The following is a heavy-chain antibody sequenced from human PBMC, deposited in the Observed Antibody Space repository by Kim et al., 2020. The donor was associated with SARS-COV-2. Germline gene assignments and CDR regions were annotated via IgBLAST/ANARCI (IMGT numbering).Heavy chain of an antibody. CDR2: IYYSGST. Sequence: SETLSLTCTVSGGSISSSSYYWGWIRQPPGKGLEWIGSIYYSGSTYYNPSLKSRVTISVDTSKNQFSLKLSSVTAADTAVYYCARLGRITSFGVVAASVEYNWFDPWGQGTLVTVSS. J-gene: IGHJ5*02. V-gene: IGHV4-39*01. D-gene: IGHD3-3*01. CDR1: GGSISSSSYY. CDR3: ARLGRITSFGVVAASVEYNWFDP.